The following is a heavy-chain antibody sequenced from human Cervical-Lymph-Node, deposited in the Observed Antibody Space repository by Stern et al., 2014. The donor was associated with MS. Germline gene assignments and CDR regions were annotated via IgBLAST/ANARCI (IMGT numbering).Heavy chain of an antibody. V-gene: IGHV4-59*08. D-gene: IGHD6-13*01. CDR3: ARHSDQEQQFY. CDR2: IYYSGST. CDR1: GGSISSYY. J-gene: IGHJ4*02. Sequence: VHLVESGPGLVKPSETLSLTCTVSGGSISSYYWSWIRQPPGKGLEWIGYIYYSGSTNYNPSLTSRVTISVDTSQNPFYLKLSPVTAADTAVYYCARHSDQEQQFYWGQGTLVTVSS.